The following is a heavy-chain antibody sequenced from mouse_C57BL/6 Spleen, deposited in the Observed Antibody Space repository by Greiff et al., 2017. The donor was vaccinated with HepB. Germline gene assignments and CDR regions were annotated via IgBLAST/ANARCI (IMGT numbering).Heavy chain of an antibody. V-gene: IGHV5-4*01. CDR3: ARDKHDYGAWFAY. Sequence: EVKVVESGGGLVKPGGSLKLSCAASGFTFSSYAMSWVRQTPERRLEWVATISDGGSYTYYPDNVKGRFTISRDNAKNNLYLQMSHLKSEDTAMYYCARDKHDYGAWFAYWGQGTLVTVSA. D-gene: IGHD2-4*01. CDR1: GFTFSSYA. J-gene: IGHJ3*01. CDR2: ISDGGSYT.